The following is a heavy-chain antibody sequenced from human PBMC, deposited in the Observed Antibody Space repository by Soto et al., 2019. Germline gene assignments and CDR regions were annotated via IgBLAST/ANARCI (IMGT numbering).Heavy chain of an antibody. D-gene: IGHD3-16*02. J-gene: IGHJ6*02. V-gene: IGHV3-74*01. CDR3: ARGIYLKYGLDV. Sequence: EVQLVESGGGLVQPGGSLRLSCAASEFTFNNYWMHWVRQVPGKGLEWVSRINTDGTTTNYAHSVMGRFTISRDNADNTVYLQMNRLRAEDTTVYYCARGIYLKYGLDVWGQGATVTVSS. CDR1: EFTFNNYW. CDR2: INTDGTTT.